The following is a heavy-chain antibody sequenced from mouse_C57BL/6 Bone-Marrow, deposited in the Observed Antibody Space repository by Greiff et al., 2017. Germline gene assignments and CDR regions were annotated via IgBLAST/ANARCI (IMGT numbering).Heavy chain of an antibody. Sequence: QVQLQQSGAELAKPGASVKLSCKASGYTFTSYWMHWVKQRPGQGLEWIGYINPSSGYTKYNQKFKDKATLTADQSSSTAYMQLSSLTCEDSAVAYCSRREPLYYFDYWGQGTTLTVSS. V-gene: IGHV1-7*01. CDR2: INPSSGYT. CDR1: GYTFTSYW. J-gene: IGHJ2*01. CDR3: SRREPLYYFDY.